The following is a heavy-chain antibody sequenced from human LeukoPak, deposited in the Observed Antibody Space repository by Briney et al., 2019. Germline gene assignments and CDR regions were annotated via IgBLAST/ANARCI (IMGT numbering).Heavy chain of an antibody. CDR1: GFTFSSYS. CDR3: ARTAAGQQLGFDY. V-gene: IGHV3-21*01. Sequence: PGGSLRLSCAASGFTFSSYSMNWVRQAPGKGLEWVSSISSSSSYIYYADSVKGRFTISRDNAKNSLYLQMNSLRAEDTAVYYCARTAAGQQLGFDYWGQGTLVTVSS. J-gene: IGHJ4*02. D-gene: IGHD6-13*01. CDR2: ISSSSSYI.